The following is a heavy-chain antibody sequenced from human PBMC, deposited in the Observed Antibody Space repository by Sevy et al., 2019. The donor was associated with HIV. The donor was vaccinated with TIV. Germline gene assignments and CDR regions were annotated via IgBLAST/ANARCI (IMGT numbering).Heavy chain of an antibody. CDR1: GDSISSSSYY. J-gene: IGHJ4*02. V-gene: IGHV4-39*01. CDR2: IYYSGSA. D-gene: IGHD1-1*01. CDR3: ARQTATTGLDY. Sequence: SETLSLTCTVSGDSISSSSYYWGWIRQPPGTGLEWIGCIYYSGSAYYTPSLKSRVTISVDVSKNQFSLKLTSVTAADTAVYYCARQTATTGLDYWGQGTLVTVSS.